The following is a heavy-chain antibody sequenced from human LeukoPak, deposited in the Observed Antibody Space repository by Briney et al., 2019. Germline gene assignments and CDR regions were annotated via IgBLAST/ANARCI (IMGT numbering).Heavy chain of an antibody. Sequence: SETLSLTCTVSGGSISSYYWSWIRQPAGKGLEWIGRIYTSGSTNYNPSLKSRVTISVDTSKNQFSLKLNSVTAADTAVYYCARYIWGSYPTFEDYWGQGSLVTVSS. V-gene: IGHV4-4*07. CDR1: GGSISSYY. J-gene: IGHJ4*02. D-gene: IGHD3-16*02. CDR3: ARYIWGSYPTFEDY. CDR2: IYTSGST.